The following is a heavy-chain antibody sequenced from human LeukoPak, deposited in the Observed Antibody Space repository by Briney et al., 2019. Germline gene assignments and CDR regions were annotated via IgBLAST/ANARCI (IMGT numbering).Heavy chain of an antibody. CDR1: GYTFTSYG. V-gene: IGHV1-18*01. D-gene: IGHD2-15*01. J-gene: IGHJ6*02. Sequence: GASVKVSCKASGYTFTSYGISWVRQAPGHGLEWMGWISDYNGNTNYAQKLQGRVTMTTDTSTSTAYMELRSLRSDDTAVYYCARDIVVVVAADYYYYGMDVWGQGTTVTVSS. CDR2: ISDYNGNT. CDR3: ARDIVVVVAADYYYYGMDV.